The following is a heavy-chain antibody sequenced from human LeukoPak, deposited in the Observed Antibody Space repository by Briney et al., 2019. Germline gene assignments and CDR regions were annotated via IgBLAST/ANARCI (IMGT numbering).Heavy chain of an antibody. J-gene: IGHJ3*02. CDR1: GLTFSDYY. D-gene: IGHD2-15*01. V-gene: IGHV3-11*04. Sequence: GGSLRLSCAASGLTFSDYYMSWIRQAPGKGLEWVSYISSSGSTIYYADSVKGRFTISRDNAKNSLYLQMNSLRAEDTAVYYCARSRHSRYCSGGSCTHHAFDIWGQGTMVTVSS. CDR2: ISSSGSTI. CDR3: ARSRHSRYCSGGSCTHHAFDI.